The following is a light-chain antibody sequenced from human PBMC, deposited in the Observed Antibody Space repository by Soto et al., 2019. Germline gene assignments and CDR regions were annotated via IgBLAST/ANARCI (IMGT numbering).Light chain of an antibody. CDR2: DVS. CDR1: SSDVGGYNY. J-gene: IGLJ2*01. CDR3: SSYTSSSTLDVV. Sequence: QSALTQPASVSGSPGQSITISCTGTSSDVGGYNYVPWYQQHPGKAPKLMIYDVSNRPSGVSNRFSGSKSGNTASLTISGLQAEDDADYYCSSYTSSSTLDVVFGGGTKLTVL. V-gene: IGLV2-14*01.